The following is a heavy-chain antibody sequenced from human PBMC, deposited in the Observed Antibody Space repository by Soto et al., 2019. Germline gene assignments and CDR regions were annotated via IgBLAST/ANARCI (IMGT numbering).Heavy chain of an antibody. D-gene: IGHD2-2*01. Sequence: SETLSLTCAVYGGSFSGYYWSWIRQPPGKGLEWIGEINHSGSTNYNPSLKSRVTISVDTSKNQFSLKLSSVTAADTAVYYCARGPEQLVYCSSTSLELAGNWFDPWGQGTLVTVSS. J-gene: IGHJ5*02. CDR1: GGSFSGYY. CDR3: ARGPEQLVYCSSTSLELAGNWFDP. CDR2: INHSGST. V-gene: IGHV4-34*01.